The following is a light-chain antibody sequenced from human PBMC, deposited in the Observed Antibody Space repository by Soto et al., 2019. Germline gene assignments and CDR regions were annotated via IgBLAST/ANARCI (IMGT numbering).Light chain of an antibody. CDR3: QSYDSSLSGYV. CDR1: SSNIGADYD. J-gene: IGLJ1*01. Sequence: QSVLTQPPSASGAPGQRVTISCTGSSSNIGADYDVHWYQQLLGTAPKLLIYGNNNRPSGVPDRFSGSKSGTSTSLAITGLQAEDEADYYCQSYDSSLSGYVFGTGTKVTVL. CDR2: GNN. V-gene: IGLV1-40*01.